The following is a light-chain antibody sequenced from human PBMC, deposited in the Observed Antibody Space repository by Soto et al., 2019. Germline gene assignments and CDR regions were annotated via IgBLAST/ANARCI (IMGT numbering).Light chain of an antibody. Sequence: QSVLAQPASVSGSPGQSITLSCTGTSSDLGSYNLVSWYQQHPGKAPKLMIYEGSKRPSGVSYRFSGSKSGNTASLTISGLQTEDEADYYCCSYAGSSTFXFGTGTKVTV. CDR1: SSDLGSYNL. V-gene: IGLV2-23*01. CDR2: EGS. CDR3: CSYAGSSTFX. J-gene: IGLJ1*01.